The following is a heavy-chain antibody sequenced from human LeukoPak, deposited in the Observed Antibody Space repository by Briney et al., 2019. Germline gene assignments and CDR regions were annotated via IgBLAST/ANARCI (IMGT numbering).Heavy chain of an antibody. Sequence: PSETLSLTCAVYGGSFSGYYWSWIRQPPGKGLEWIGEINHSGSTNYNPSLKSRVTISVDTSKNQFSLKPSSVTAADTAVYYCARGPSYYDFWSGYPFMDVWGKGTTVTVSS. CDR2: INHSGST. CDR1: GGSFSGYY. J-gene: IGHJ6*03. V-gene: IGHV4-34*01. CDR3: ARGPSYYDFWSGYPFMDV. D-gene: IGHD3-3*01.